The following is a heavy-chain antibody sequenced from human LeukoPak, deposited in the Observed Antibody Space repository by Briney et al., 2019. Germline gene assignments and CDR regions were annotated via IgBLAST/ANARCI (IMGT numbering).Heavy chain of an antibody. J-gene: IGHJ4*02. V-gene: IGHV3-30*18. Sequence: LSGGSLRLSCAASGFTFSSYGMHWVRQAPGKGLEWVAVISYDGSNKYYADSVKGRFTISRDNSKNTLYLQMNSLRAEDTAVYYCAKDLGYWGQGTLVTVSS. CDR3: AKDLGY. CDR2: ISYDGSNK. CDR1: GFTFSSYG.